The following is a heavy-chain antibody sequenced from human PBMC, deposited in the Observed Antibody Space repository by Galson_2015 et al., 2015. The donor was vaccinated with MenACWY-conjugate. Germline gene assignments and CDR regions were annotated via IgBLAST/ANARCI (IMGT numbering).Heavy chain of an antibody. D-gene: IGHD2-15*01. CDR1: GFTFSDYY. CDR3: ARGWVVAIMQGFDA. V-gene: IGHV3-11*03. Sequence: SLRLSCAASGFTFSDYYMSWIRQAPGKGLGCISYISSRSSETNYADSVKGRFTIFRDNAKNSLYLQMNSLRAEDTAVYYCARGWVVAIMQGFDAWGHATLVTVSS. J-gene: IGHJ5*01. CDR2: ISSRSSET.